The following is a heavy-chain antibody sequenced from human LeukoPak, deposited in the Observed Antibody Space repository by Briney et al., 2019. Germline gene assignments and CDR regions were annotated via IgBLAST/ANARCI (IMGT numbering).Heavy chain of an antibody. J-gene: IGHJ4*02. Sequence: PSQTLSLTCTVSGGSISSYHWSWIRQPAGKGLEWIGRIYTSGSTNYNPSLKSRVTMSVDTSKNQFSLKLSSMTAADTAVYYCAREPYSSGFDYWGQGTLVTVFS. D-gene: IGHD6-19*01. CDR2: IYTSGST. CDR1: GGSISSYH. V-gene: IGHV4-4*07. CDR3: AREPYSSGFDY.